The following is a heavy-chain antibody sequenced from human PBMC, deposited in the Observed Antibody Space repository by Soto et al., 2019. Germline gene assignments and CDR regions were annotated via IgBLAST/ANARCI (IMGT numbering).Heavy chain of an antibody. Sequence: GESPKSSCQGFWYSFSNYWIGRVRQLPGKGLEWMGIIYPGDSQTRYSPSFQGRVTISADKSVSTAYLQWSSLKASDTAMYYCGRYYSSGLATWFDPWGQGTLVTVSS. CDR1: WYSFSNYW. V-gene: IGHV5-51*01. CDR2: IYPGDSQT. J-gene: IGHJ5*02. CDR3: GRYYSSGLATWFDP. D-gene: IGHD6-19*01.